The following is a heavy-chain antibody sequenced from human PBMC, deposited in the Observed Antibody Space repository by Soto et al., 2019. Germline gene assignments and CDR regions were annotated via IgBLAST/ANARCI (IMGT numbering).Heavy chain of an antibody. J-gene: IGHJ4*02. V-gene: IGHV3-30*14. Sequence: GESRRLYCSAAGCPFRAYTIHWVRQAPGKGLEWVALISYDGSNNYYADSVKGRFTISRDNSKNTLYVQMNSLRAEDTAVYYCAKGHCSSTSCPGGYWGQGTPVNVSS. CDR1: GCPFRAYT. CDR2: ISYDGSNN. CDR3: AKGHCSSTSCPGGY. D-gene: IGHD2-2*01.